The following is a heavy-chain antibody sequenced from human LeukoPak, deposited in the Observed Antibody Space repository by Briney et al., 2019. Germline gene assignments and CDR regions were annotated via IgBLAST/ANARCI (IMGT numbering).Heavy chain of an antibody. CDR1: GFTFSSYG. J-gene: IGHJ4*02. CDR3: AKDYSSWVDY. D-gene: IGHD6-13*01. Sequence: GGSLRLSCAASGFTFSSYGMHWVRQAPGKGLEWVAVISYDGSNKYYADSVKGRFTISRDNSKNTLYLQMNSLRAEDTAVYYCAKDYSSWVDYWGQGTLVTVSS. CDR2: ISYDGSNK. V-gene: IGHV3-30*18.